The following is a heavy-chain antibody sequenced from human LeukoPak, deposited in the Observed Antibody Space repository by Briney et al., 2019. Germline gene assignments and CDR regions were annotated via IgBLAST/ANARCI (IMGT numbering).Heavy chain of an antibody. V-gene: IGHV1-69*06. CDR1: GGTFSTYA. J-gene: IGHJ3*02. Sequence: GASVKVSCKASGGTFSTYAISWVRQAPGQGLEWMGGIIPIFGTANYAQNFQGRVTITADKSTSTAYMELSSLRSEDTAVYYCAEIYYYDSSGYPASDAFDIWGQGTMVTVSS. CDR3: AEIYYYDSSGYPASDAFDI. CDR2: IIPIFGTA. D-gene: IGHD3-22*01.